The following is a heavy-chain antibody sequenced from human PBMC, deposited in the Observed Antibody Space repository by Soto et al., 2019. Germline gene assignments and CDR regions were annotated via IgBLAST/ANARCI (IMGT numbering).Heavy chain of an antibody. CDR3: ASSGYYSSSFDFDY. CDR1: GFTFSSYW. Sequence: EVQLVESGGGLVQPGGSLRLSCAASGFTFSSYWMSWVRQAPGKGLEWVANIKQDGSEKYYVDSVKGRFTISRDNAKKSLDLQMNCMRAEDTSVYYCASSGYYSSSFDFDYCGQGTLVTVSA. J-gene: IGHJ4*02. V-gene: IGHV3-7*03. D-gene: IGHD6-6*01. CDR2: IKQDGSEK.